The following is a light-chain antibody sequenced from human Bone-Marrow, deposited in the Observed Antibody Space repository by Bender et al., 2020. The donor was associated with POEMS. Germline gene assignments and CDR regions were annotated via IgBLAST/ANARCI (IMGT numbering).Light chain of an antibody. CDR2: DVT. CDR3: CSYAGGRSYV. J-gene: IGLJ1*01. CDR1: SSDIGGYNY. Sequence: QSALTQPPSASGSPGQSVTISCTGTSSDIGGYNYVSWYQQHPGKAPKLMIYDVTKRPSGVPDRFSGSKSDNTASLTIAWLQADDEAEYYCCSYAGGRSYVFGTGTKVTVL. V-gene: IGLV2-8*01.